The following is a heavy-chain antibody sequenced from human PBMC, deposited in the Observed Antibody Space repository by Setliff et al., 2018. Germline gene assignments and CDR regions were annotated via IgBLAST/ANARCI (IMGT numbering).Heavy chain of an antibody. V-gene: IGHV3-72*01. D-gene: IGHD3-3*01. CDR1: GFTFGDHF. CDR2: IKNKVNTFST. Sequence: GGSLRLSCAASGFTFGDHFMDWVRQPPGKGLERVGRIKNKVNTFSTQYAASVNGRFSISRDDSKSSLYLQMNSLKSEDTAVYYCASSRDYNFWSGYYSPLDYWGQGTLVTVSS. J-gene: IGHJ4*02. CDR3: ASSRDYNFWSGYYSPLDY.